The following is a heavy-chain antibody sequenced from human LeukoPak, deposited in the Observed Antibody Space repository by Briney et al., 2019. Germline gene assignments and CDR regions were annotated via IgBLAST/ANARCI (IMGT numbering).Heavy chain of an antibody. CDR2: IDSSSRYI. CDR3: ARVGGHCTSTSCPPPDY. CDR1: GFTFSSYN. D-gene: IGHD2-2*01. V-gene: IGHV3-21*01. J-gene: IGHJ4*02. Sequence: GGSLRLSCAASGFTFSSYNMDWVRQAPGKGLEWVSFIDSSSRYIYQADSVKGRFTIYRDNAKSSVFLQMNSLRAEDTAVYYCARVGGHCTSTSCPPPDYWGQGTLVTVSS.